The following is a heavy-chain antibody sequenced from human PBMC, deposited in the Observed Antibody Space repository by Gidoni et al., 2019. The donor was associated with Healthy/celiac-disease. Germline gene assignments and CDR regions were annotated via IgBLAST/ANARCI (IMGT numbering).Heavy chain of an antibody. CDR2: ISSSSSYT. Sequence: QVQLVESGGGLVKPGGSLRLSCAASGFTFSDYYMSWIRQAPGKGLEWVSYISSSSSYTNYADSVKGRFTIFRDNAKNSLYLQMNSLRAEDTAVYYCARGPKGDYYYMDVWGKGTTVTVSS. CDR3: ARGPKGDYYYMDV. J-gene: IGHJ6*03. CDR1: GFTFSDYY. V-gene: IGHV3-11*05.